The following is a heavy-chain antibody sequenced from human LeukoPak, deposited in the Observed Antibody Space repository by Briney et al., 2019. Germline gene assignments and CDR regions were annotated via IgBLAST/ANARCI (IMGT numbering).Heavy chain of an antibody. V-gene: IGHV3-30*02. CDR2: IYYDGSNK. J-gene: IGHJ4*02. Sequence: GGSLRLSCAASGFTFSNYGMHWVRQAPGKGLEWVALIYYDGSNKYYADSVKGRFTISRDNSKNTLYLQMNSLRAEDTAVYYCAKGQQWQVDYFDYWGQGTLVTVSS. CDR1: GFTFSNYG. D-gene: IGHD6-19*01. CDR3: AKGQQWQVDYFDY.